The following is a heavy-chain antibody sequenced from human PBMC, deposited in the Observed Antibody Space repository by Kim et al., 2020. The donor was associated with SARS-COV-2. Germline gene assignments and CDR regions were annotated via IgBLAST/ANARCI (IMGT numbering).Heavy chain of an antibody. CDR2: IYYSGST. Sequence: SETLSLTCTVSGGSISSYYWSWIRQPPGKGLEWIGYIYYSGSTNYNPSLKSRVTISVDTSKNQFSLKLSSVTAADTAVYYCAGSMTDGADAFDIWGQGTMVTVSS. J-gene: IGHJ3*02. CDR1: GGSISSYY. D-gene: IGHD3-10*01. V-gene: IGHV4-59*13. CDR3: AGSMTDGADAFDI.